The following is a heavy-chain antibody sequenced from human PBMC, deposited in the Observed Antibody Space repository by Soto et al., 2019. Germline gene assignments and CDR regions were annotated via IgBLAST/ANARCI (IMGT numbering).Heavy chain of an antibody. CDR2: IIPILGIA. J-gene: IGHJ6*03. D-gene: IGHD6-6*01. V-gene: IGHV1-69*02. CDR1: GGTFSSYT. CDR3: ARIIEYSRSSIYMDV. Sequence: QVQLVQSGAEVKKPGSSVKVSCKASGGTFSSYTISWVRQAPGQGLEWMGRIIPILGIANYAQKFQGRVTITADKSTSTAYMELSSLRSEDTAVYYCARIIEYSRSSIYMDVWGKGTTVTVSS.